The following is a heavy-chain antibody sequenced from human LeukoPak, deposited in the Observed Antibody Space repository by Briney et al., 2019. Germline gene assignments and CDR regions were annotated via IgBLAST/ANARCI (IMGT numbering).Heavy chain of an antibody. CDR2: IYYGGNT. D-gene: IGHD3-9*01. CDR3: ARHRYDILTGRPDTFDI. Sequence: PSETLSLTCAVSGGSITSSNYYWGWIRQPPGKGLEWIGSIYYGGNTHSNPSLKSRVTISADTSKNQFSLKLSSVTAADTAVYYCARHRYDILTGRPDTFDIWGQGTMVTVSS. CDR1: GGSITSSNYY. J-gene: IGHJ3*02. V-gene: IGHV4-39*01.